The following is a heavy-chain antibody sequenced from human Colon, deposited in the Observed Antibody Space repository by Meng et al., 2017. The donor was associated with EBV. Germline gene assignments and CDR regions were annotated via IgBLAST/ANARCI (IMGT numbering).Heavy chain of an antibody. V-gene: IGHV1-2*02. CDR3: AKVRDISSDSSSYYDY. CDR1: GYTFTGYY. CDR2: INPNSGGT. Sequence: AELKKPGASVKVSCKASGYTFTGYYLHWVRQAPGQGLEWMGWINPNSGGTNYAQKFQGRVTMTRDTSISTAYMELSRLRSDDTAIYYCAKVRDISSDSSSYYDYWGQGTLVTVSS. J-gene: IGHJ4*02. D-gene: IGHD3-22*01.